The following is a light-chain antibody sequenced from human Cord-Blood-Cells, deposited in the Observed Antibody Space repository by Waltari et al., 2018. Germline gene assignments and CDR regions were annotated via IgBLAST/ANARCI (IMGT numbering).Light chain of an antibody. CDR3: QSADSSGTVV. V-gene: IGLV3-25*03. Sequence: SYELTQPPPVSVSPGQTARITCSGAALPKQYAYWYQQKPGQAPVLVIYKDSERPSGIPERFSGSSSGTTVTLTISGVQAEDEADYYCQSADSSGTVVFGGGTKLTVL. CDR1: ALPKQY. CDR2: KDS. J-gene: IGLJ2*01.